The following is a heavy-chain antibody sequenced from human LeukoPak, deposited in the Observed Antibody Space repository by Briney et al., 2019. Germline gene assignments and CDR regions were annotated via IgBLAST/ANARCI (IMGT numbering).Heavy chain of an antibody. V-gene: IGHV3-11*05. J-gene: IGHJ5*02. D-gene: IGHD3-16*01. CDR3: ARDYVGAASGMGYIWFDP. CDR1: GFTFSDYY. CDR2: ISSSSSYT. Sequence: GGSLRLSCAASGFTFSDYYMSWIRQAPGKGLVWVSYISSSSSYTNYADSVKGRFTISRDNAKNSLYLQMNSLRAEDTAVYYCARDYVGAASGMGYIWFDPWGQKTRVTVSS.